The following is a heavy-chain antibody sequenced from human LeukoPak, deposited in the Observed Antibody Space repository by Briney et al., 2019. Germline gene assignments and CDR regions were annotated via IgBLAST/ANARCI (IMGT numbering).Heavy chain of an antibody. Sequence: GGSLRLSCVASGFTFSHYSMNWVRQAPGKGLEWVSSIRFTGSYIYYADSVKGRFTISRDNAKNSLYLQMNSLRAEDTAVYYCARSGGFRGSCFDYWGQGTLVTVSS. CDR2: IRFTGSYI. D-gene: IGHD1-26*01. V-gene: IGHV3-21*01. CDR3: ARSGGFRGSCFDY. J-gene: IGHJ4*02. CDR1: GFTFSHYS.